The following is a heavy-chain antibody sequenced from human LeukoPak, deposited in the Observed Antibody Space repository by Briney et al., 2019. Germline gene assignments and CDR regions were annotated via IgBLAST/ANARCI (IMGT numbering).Heavy chain of an antibody. J-gene: IGHJ4*02. CDR1: GYTFTGYY. D-gene: IGHD3-16*01. CDR2: INPNSGDT. CDR3: ARVRYRLAETYIDY. V-gene: IGHV1-2*02. Sequence: ASVKVSCKASGYTFTGYYMHWVRQAPGQGPEWMGWINPNSGDTNYAQKFQGRVTMTRDTSTSTAYMELSRLRSDDTAVYYCARVRYRLAETYIDYWGQGTLVTVSS.